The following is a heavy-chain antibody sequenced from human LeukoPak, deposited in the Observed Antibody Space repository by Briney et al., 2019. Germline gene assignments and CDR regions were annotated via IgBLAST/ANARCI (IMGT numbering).Heavy chain of an antibody. CDR1: GGSFSGYY. Sequence: SETLSLTCAVYGGSFSGYYWSWIRQPPGKGLEWIGKINHSGSTNYNPSLKSRVTISVDTSKNQFSLKLSSVTAADTAVYYCARSRGVSSGWTLDNWFDPWGQGTLVTVSS. J-gene: IGHJ5*02. CDR3: ARSRGVSSGWTLDNWFDP. D-gene: IGHD6-19*01. CDR2: INHSGST. V-gene: IGHV4-34*01.